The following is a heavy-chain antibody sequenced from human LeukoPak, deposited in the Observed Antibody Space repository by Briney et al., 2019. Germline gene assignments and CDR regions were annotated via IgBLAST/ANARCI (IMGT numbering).Heavy chain of an antibody. CDR3: ARGPSRSWYRPYNWFDP. J-gene: IGHJ5*02. Sequence: GSLRLSCAASGFTFSSYAMSWIRQPPGKGLEWIGEINHSGSTNYNPSLKSRVTISVDTSKNQFSLKLSSVTAADTAVYYCARGPSRSWYRPYNWFDPWGQGTLVTVSS. D-gene: IGHD6-13*01. CDR2: INHSGST. CDR1: GFTFSSYA. V-gene: IGHV4-34*01.